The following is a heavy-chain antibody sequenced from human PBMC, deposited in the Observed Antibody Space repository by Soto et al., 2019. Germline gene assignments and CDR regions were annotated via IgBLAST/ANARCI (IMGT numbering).Heavy chain of an antibody. D-gene: IGHD3-22*01. J-gene: IGHJ4*02. CDR3: ARMDYYDSSGYYFDY. Sequence: ASVKVSCKASGGTFSSYAISWVRQAPGQGLEWMGGIIPIFGTANYAQKFQGRVTITADKSTSTAYMELSSLRSEDTAVYYCARMDYYDSSGYYFDYWGQGTLVTVSS. CDR1: GGTFSSYA. CDR2: IIPIFGTA. V-gene: IGHV1-69*06.